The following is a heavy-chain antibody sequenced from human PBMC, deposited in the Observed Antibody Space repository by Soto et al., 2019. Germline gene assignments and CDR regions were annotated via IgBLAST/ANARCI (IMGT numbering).Heavy chain of an antibody. V-gene: IGHV4-39*01. CDR2: IYYSGST. J-gene: IGHJ4*02. CDR3: ASGTSTVVDY. D-gene: IGHD1-26*01. Sequence: SETLSLTCTVSGGSISSSSYYWGWIRQPPGKGLEWIGSIYYSGSTYYNPSLTSRVTISVDTSKNQFSLKLSSVTAADTAVYYCASGTSTVVDYWGQGTLVTVSS. CDR1: GGSISSSSYY.